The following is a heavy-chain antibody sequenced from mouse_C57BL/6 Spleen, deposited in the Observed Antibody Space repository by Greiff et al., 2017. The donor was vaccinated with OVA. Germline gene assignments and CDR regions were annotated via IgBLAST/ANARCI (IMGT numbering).Heavy chain of an antibody. J-gene: IGHJ3*01. CDR3: ARKELGSWFAY. D-gene: IGHD4-1*01. V-gene: IGHV1-64*01. Sequence: QVQLKQPGAELVKPGASVKLSCKASGYTFTSYWMHWVKQRPGQGLEWIGMIHPNSGSTNYNEKFKSKATLTVDKSSSTAYMQLSSLTSEDSAVYYCARKELGSWFAYWGQGTLVTVSA. CDR2: IHPNSGST. CDR1: GYTFTSYW.